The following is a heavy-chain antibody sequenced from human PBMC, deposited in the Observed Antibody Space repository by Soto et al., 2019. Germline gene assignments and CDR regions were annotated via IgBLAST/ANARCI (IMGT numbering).Heavy chain of an antibody. CDR1: GFSFSDYS. V-gene: IGHV3-23*01. D-gene: IGHD2-15*01. J-gene: IGHJ4*02. CDR3: AKRATTVPTPGNYFDC. CDR2: LTPRGTT. Sequence: EVHVLESGGGLVQPGGSLRLSCAASGFSFSDYSMTWVRQAPGRGLEWVSTLTPRGTTFYADSVKGRFTISRDNYRNTLSLQMYNLRAEDTARYYCAKRATTVPTPGNYFDCWGQGTVVIVSS.